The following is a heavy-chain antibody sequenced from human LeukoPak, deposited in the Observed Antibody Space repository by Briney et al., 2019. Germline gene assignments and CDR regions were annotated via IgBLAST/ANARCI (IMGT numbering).Heavy chain of an antibody. V-gene: IGHV1-69*13. J-gene: IGHJ4*02. CDR2: IIPIFGTA. D-gene: IGHD4-17*01. CDR1: GGTFSSYA. CDR3: ARESSNGDPVDY. Sequence: SVKVSCKAFGGTFSSYAISWVRQAPGQGLEWMGGIIPIFGTANYAQKFQGRVTITADESTSTAYMELSSLRSEDTAVYYCARESSNGDPVDYWGQGTLVTVSS.